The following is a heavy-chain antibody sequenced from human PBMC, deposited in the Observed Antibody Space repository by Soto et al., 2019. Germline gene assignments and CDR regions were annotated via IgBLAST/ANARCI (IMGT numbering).Heavy chain of an antibody. J-gene: IGHJ4*02. V-gene: IGHV5-51*01. CDR3: ARFQDIVVVLADY. CDR2: IYPGDSDT. CDR1: GYRCISYW. D-gene: IGHD2-2*01. Sequence: GESLKISCKGSGYRCISYWIGWVRQMPGKGLEWVGIIYPGDSDTRYSPSFQGQVTISADKSISTAYLQWSSLKASDTAMYYCARFQDIVVVLADYWGQGTLVTVSS.